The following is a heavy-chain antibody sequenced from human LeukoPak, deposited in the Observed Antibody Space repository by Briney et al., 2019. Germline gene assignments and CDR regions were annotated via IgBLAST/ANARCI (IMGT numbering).Heavy chain of an antibody. Sequence: PSETLSLTCTVSGGSISSYYWSWIRQPPGKGLEWIGYIYYSGSTNYNPSLKSRVTISVDTSKNQFSLKLSSVTAADTAVYYCARGVGEFSPFDYWGQGTLVTVSS. J-gene: IGHJ4*02. CDR3: ARGVGEFSPFDY. CDR1: GGSISSYY. V-gene: IGHV4-59*01. D-gene: IGHD3-10*01. CDR2: IYYSGST.